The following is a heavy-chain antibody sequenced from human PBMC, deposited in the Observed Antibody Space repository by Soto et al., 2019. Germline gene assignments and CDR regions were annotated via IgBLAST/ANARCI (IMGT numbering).Heavy chain of an antibody. CDR1: GFTFSSYA. CDR3: AKGGPYYYDSSGYYDY. J-gene: IGHJ4*02. Sequence: PGGSLRLSCAASGFTFSSYAMSWVRQAPGKGLEWVSAISGSGGSTYYADSVKGRFTISRDNSKNTLYLQMNSLRAEDTAVYYYAKGGPYYYDSSGYYDYWGQGTLVTVSS. D-gene: IGHD3-22*01. V-gene: IGHV3-23*01. CDR2: ISGSGGST.